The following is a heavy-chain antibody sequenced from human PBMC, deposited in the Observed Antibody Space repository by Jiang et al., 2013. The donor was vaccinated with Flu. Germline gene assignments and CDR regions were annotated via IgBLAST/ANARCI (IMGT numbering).Heavy chain of an antibody. CDR3: ARHRNYDFWSGYGEGWFDP. J-gene: IGHJ5*02. V-gene: IGHV5-51*01. CDR2: IYPGDSDT. D-gene: IGHD3-3*01. Sequence: LEWMGIIYPGDSDTRYSPSFQGQVTISTDKSISTAYLQWSSLKASDTAMYYCARHRNYDFWSGYGEGWFDPWGQGTLVTVSS.